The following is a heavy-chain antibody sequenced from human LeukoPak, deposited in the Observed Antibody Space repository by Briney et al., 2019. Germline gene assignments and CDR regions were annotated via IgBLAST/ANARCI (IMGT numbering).Heavy chain of an antibody. Sequence: GGSLRLSCAASGFTFSNYWMSWVRQAPGKGLEWVSYISSSGSTIYYADSVKGRFTISRDNAKNSLYLQMNSLRAEDTAVYYCARESSGYYYGLDYWGQGTLVTVSS. J-gene: IGHJ4*02. CDR1: GFTFSNYW. CDR3: ARESSGYYYGLDY. V-gene: IGHV3-11*01. D-gene: IGHD3-22*01. CDR2: ISSSGSTI.